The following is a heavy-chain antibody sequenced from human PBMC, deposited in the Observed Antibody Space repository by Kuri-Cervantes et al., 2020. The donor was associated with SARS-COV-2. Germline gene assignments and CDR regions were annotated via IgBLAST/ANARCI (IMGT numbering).Heavy chain of an antibody. J-gene: IGHJ6*02. V-gene: IGHV3-48*02. CDR2: ISSSSSTI. CDR1: GFTFSSYS. D-gene: IGHD3-22*01. CDR3: ASDYYYDSSGYYYDVYYYGMDV. Sequence: GESLKISCAASGFTFSSYSMNWVRQAPGKGLEWVSYISSSSSTIYYADSVKGRLTISRDNAKNSLYLQMNSLRDEDTAVYYCASDYYYDSSGYYYDVYYYGMDVWGQGTTVTVSS.